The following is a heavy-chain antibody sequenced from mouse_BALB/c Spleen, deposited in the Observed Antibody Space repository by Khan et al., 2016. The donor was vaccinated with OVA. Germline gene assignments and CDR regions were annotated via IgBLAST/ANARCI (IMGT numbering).Heavy chain of an antibody. CDR3: ARVGYNGTMDF. D-gene: IGHD2-14*01. V-gene: IGHV9-3-1*01. J-gene: IGHJ4*01. CDR2: INTYTGEP. Sequence: QIQLVQSGPELKKPGETVQISCKASGFTITNYGMNWVRQAPGKGLKWMGWINTYTGEPTFTDDFKGRFAFSLETSASTAYLQINSLKNEDTATYFGARVGYNGTMDFWGQGTSVTVSS. CDR1: GFTITNYG.